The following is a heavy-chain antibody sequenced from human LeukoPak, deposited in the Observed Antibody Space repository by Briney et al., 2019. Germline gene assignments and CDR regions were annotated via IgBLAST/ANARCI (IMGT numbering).Heavy chain of an antibody. CDR3: ASRSPLYGSGSYGPDYYYYYYMDV. CDR2: IIPMFGTA. Sequence: SVKVSCKASGGTFSSHAISWVRQAPGQGLEWMGGIIPMFGTANYAQNFQGRVTITADESTNTAYMEVSSLRSEDTAVYYCASRSPLYGSGSYGPDYYYYYYMDVWGKGTTVTISS. V-gene: IGHV1-69*13. CDR1: GGTFSSHA. D-gene: IGHD3-10*01. J-gene: IGHJ6*03.